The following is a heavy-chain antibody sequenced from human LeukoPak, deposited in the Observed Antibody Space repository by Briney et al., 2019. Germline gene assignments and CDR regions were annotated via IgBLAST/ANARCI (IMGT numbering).Heavy chain of an antibody. CDR2: IWYDGSNK. Sequence: GGSLRLSCAASGFTFSSYAMHWVRQAPGKGLEWVAVIWYDGSNKYYADSVKGRFTISRDNSKNTLYLQMNSLRAEDTAVYYCARGYNWNYVGWFDPWGQGTLVTVSS. J-gene: IGHJ5*02. V-gene: IGHV3-33*08. CDR1: GFTFSSYA. CDR3: ARGYNWNYVGWFDP. D-gene: IGHD1-7*01.